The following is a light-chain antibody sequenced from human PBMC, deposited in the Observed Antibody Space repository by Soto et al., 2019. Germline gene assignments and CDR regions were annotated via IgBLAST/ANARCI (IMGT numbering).Light chain of an antibody. CDR2: AAS. V-gene: IGKV1-39*01. Sequence: DIQMTQSPSSLSAFVGDRVTITCRASESISRHLNWYQQKPGKAPKLLIYAASSLQNGVPSRFSGGGSGTDFNLTISNLQPADFATYYCQQSYSTPSITFGQGTRLEIK. CDR1: ESISRH. J-gene: IGKJ5*01. CDR3: QQSYSTPSIT.